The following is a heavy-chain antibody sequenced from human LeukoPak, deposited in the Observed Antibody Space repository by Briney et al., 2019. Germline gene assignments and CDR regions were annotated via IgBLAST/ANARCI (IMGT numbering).Heavy chain of an antibody. CDR2: ISWNSGSI. D-gene: IGHD3-10*01. V-gene: IGHV3-9*01. J-gene: IGHJ4*02. CDR3: AKDPTAFYYYGSGSYYFDC. Sequence: GRSLRLSCAASGFTFDDYAMHWVRQAPGKGLEWVSGISWNSGSIGYADSVKGRFTISRDNAKNSLYLQMNSLRAEDTALYYCAKDPTAFYYYGSGSYYFDCWGQGTLVTVSS. CDR1: GFTFDDYA.